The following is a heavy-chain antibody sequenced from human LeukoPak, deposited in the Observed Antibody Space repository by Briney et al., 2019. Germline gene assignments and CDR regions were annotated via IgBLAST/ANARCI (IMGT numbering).Heavy chain of an antibody. CDR1: GYTFTGYY. D-gene: IGHD6-13*01. CDR2: INPNSGGT. CDR3: ARASSSWKVFDY. J-gene: IGHJ4*02. V-gene: IGHV1-2*06. Sequence: ASVKVSCKASGYTFTGYYMHWVRQAPGQGLEWMGRINPNSGGTNYAQKFQGRVTMTRDTSISTAYMELSRLRSDDTAVYYCARASSSWKVFDYWGQGTLVTVSS.